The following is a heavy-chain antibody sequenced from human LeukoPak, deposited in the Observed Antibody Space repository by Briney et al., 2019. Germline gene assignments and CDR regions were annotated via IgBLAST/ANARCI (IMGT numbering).Heavy chain of an antibody. V-gene: IGHV4-4*07. J-gene: IGHJ5*02. D-gene: IGHD3-3*01. Sequence: PSETLSLTCTVSGGSISSYYWSWIRQPAGKGLEWIGRIYTSGSTNYNPSLKSRVTMSVDTSKNQFSLKLSSVTAADTAVYYCARERGIIPYYDLWSGYAASKGFDPWGQGTLVTVSS. CDR1: GGSISSYY. CDR2: IYTSGST. CDR3: ARERGIIPYYDLWSGYAASKGFDP.